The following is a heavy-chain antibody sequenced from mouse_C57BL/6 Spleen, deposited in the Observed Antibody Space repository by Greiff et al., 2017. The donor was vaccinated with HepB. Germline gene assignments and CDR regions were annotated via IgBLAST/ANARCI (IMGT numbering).Heavy chain of an antibody. J-gene: IGHJ2*01. Sequence: QVQLQQPGTELVKPGASVKLSCKASGYTFTSYWMQWVKQRPGQGLEWIGEIDPSDSYTNYNQKFKGKATLTVDTSSSTAYMQLSSLTSEDSAVYYCARWDYDVYYFDYWGQGTTLTVSS. CDR3: ARWDYDVYYFDY. D-gene: IGHD2-4*01. CDR2: IDPSDSYT. V-gene: IGHV1-50*01. CDR1: GYTFTSYW.